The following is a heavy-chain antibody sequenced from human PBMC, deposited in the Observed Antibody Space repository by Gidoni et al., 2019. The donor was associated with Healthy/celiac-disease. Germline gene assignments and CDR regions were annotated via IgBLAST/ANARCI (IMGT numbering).Heavy chain of an antibody. Sequence: QVQLVESGGGVVQPGRSLRLSCAASGFTFSSYGMHWVRQAPGMGLEWVAVISYDGSNKYYADSVKGRFTISRDNSKNTLYLQMNSLRAEDTAVYYCAKDFYGDYGGVDYWGQGTLVTVSS. CDR1: GFTFSSYG. V-gene: IGHV3-30*18. CDR3: AKDFYGDYGGVDY. J-gene: IGHJ4*02. CDR2: ISYDGSNK. D-gene: IGHD4-17*01.